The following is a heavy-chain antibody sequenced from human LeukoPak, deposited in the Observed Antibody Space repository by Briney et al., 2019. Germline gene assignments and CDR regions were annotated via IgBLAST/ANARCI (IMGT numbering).Heavy chain of an antibody. Sequence: ESLKISCKGSGYSFTSYWIGWVRQMPGKGLEWMGIIYPGDSDTRYSPSFQGQVTISADKSISTAYLQWSSLKASDTAMYYCARHYYYGSGSYAPYYYYGMDVWGQGTTVTVSS. J-gene: IGHJ6*02. V-gene: IGHV5-51*01. CDR2: IYPGDSDT. CDR3: ARHYYYGSGSYAPYYYYGMDV. CDR1: GYSFTSYW. D-gene: IGHD3-10*01.